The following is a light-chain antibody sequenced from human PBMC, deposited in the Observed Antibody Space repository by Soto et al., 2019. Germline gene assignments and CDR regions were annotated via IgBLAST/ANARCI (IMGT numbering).Light chain of an antibody. Sequence: QSALTQPASVSGSPGQSITISCTGTSSDVGSYNLVSWYQQHPGKAPKLMIYEGSKRPSGVSNRFPGSKSGNTASLTISGRQAEDEADYYCCSYAGSSTLDVVFGGGTKLTVL. J-gene: IGLJ2*01. CDR2: EGS. CDR1: SSDVGSYNL. V-gene: IGLV2-23*01. CDR3: CSYAGSSTLDVV.